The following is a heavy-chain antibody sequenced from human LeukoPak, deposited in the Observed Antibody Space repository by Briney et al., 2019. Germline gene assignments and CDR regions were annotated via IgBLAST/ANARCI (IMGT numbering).Heavy chain of an antibody. Sequence: ASVKVSCKASGGTFSSYAISWVRQAPGQGLEWMGGIIPIFGTANYAQKFQGRVTITADESTSTAYMELSSLRSEDTAVYYCASGPLVGATYYYYGMDVWGQGTTVTVSS. CDR1: GGTFSSYA. CDR2: IIPIFGTA. D-gene: IGHD1-26*01. V-gene: IGHV1-69*13. CDR3: ASGPLVGATYYYYGMDV. J-gene: IGHJ6*02.